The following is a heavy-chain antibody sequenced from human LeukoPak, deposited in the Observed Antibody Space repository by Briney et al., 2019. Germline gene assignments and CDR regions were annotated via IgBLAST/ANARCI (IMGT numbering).Heavy chain of an antibody. CDR1: GFTFSSYS. V-gene: IGHV3-21*01. J-gene: IGHJ4*02. CDR3: ARGDRDLYCSSTSCYPVL. CDR2: ISSSSSYI. Sequence: GGSLRLSCVASGFTFSSYSMNWVRQAPGKGLEWVSSISSSSSYIYYADSVKGRFPISRDNAKNSLYLQMNSLRAEDTAVYYCARGDRDLYCSSTSCYPVLGGQGTLVTVSS. D-gene: IGHD2-2*01.